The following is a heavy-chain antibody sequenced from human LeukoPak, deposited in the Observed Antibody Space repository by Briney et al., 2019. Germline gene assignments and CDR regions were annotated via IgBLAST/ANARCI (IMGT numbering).Heavy chain of an antibody. CDR3: AKSSPQRAMIVVVTYYYYGMDV. CDR2: ISDSGGST. V-gene: IGHV3-23*01. Sequence: PGGSLRLSCAASGFTFSSYAMSWVRQAPGKGLKWVSAISDSGGSTYYADSVKGRFTISRDNSKNTLYLQMNSLRAEDTAVYYCAKSSPQRAMIVVVTYYYYGMDVWGQGTTVTVSS. CDR1: GFTFSSYA. D-gene: IGHD3-22*01. J-gene: IGHJ6*02.